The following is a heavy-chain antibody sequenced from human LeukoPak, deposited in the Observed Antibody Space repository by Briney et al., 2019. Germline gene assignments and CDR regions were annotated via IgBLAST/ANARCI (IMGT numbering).Heavy chain of an antibody. V-gene: IGHV4-59*01. CDR3: ARASSSWHEDYFDY. CDR1: GGSISSYY. Sequence: PSETLSLTCTVSGGSISSYYWSWIRQPPGKGLEWIGYIYYSGSTNYNPSLKSRVTISVDTSKNQFSLKLSSVTAADTAVYYCARASSSWHEDYFDYWAREPWSPSPQ. CDR2: IYYSGST. J-gene: IGHJ4*02. D-gene: IGHD6-13*01.